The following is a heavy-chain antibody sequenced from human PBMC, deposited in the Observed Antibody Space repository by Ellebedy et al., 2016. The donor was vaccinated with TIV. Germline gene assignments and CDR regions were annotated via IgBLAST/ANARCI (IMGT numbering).Heavy chain of an antibody. J-gene: IGHJ2*01. CDR3: ARLGLPDGYFDL. CDR1: GGSISSSSYY. CDR2: IYYSGST. Sequence: MPSETLSLTCAVPGGSISSSSYYWGWIRQPPGKGLEWIGSIYYSGSTYYNPSLKSRVTISVDTSKNQFSLKLSSVTAADTAVYYCARLGLPDGYFDLWGRGTLVTVSS. D-gene: IGHD3-16*01. V-gene: IGHV4-39*01.